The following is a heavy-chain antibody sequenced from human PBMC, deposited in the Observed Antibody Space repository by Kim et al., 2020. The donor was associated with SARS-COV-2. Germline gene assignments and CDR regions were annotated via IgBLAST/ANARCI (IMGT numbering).Heavy chain of an antibody. J-gene: IGHJ5*02. Sequence: GGSLRLSCAASGFTFSSFWMTWVRQAPGKGLEWVANIKQDGSEKYYADSVKGRFTISRDNAKNSVHLQMNSLRAEDTAVYYCVRGRGWLDPWGQGTLVT. CDR3: VRGRGWLDP. CDR1: GFTFSSFW. V-gene: IGHV3-7*01. CDR2: IKQDGSEK.